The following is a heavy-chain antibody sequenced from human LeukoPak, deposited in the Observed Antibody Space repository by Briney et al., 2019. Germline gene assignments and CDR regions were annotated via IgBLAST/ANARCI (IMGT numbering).Heavy chain of an antibody. V-gene: IGHV3-23*01. D-gene: IGHD6-19*01. CDR2: ISDSGGST. CDR1: GFTFSSYA. Sequence: GGSLRLSCAASGFTFSSYAMSWVRQAPGKGLEWVSAISDSGGSTYYADSVKGRFTISRDNSKNTLYLQMNSLRAEDTAVYYCASDIAVADLDDAFDIWGQGTMVTVSS. CDR3: ASDIAVADLDDAFDI. J-gene: IGHJ3*02.